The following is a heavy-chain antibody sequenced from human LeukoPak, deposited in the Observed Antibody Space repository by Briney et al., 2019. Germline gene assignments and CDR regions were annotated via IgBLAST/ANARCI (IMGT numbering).Heavy chain of an antibody. D-gene: IGHD2-21*01. V-gene: IGHV1-46*01. CDR3: ARDCGHQPWDFYY. CDR2: INPSGGST. J-gene: IGHJ4*02. CDR1: GYTFTSYY. Sequence: GASVKVSCKACGYTFTSYYMHWVRQAPGQWLEWMGIINPSGGSTSYAQKFQGRVTMTRDTSTSTVYMELSSLRSEDTAVYYCARDCGHQPWDFYYWGQGTLVTVSS.